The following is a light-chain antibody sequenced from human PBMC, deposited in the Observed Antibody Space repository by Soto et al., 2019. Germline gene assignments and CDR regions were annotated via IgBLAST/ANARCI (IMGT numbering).Light chain of an antibody. Sequence: EIVMTQSPGTLSVSTEEGATLSCRASQSVDRNLAWYQQKPGQAPRLLIYGATTRPTGIPDRFSGSGSGTGFSLAVSSVHSEEFAVYYCQQYDSGPLTFDGGTKVEIK. CDR2: GAT. CDR1: QSVDRN. J-gene: IGKJ4*01. CDR3: QQYDSGPLT. V-gene: IGKV3D-15*01.